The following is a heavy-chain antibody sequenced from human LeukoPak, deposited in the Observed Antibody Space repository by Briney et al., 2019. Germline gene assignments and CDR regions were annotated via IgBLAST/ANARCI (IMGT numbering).Heavy chain of an antibody. V-gene: IGHV4-38-2*02. CDR3: AKGAGPPWFDP. D-gene: IGHD6-19*01. Sequence: PSETLSLTCTVSTFSISRGYYWGWIRQPPGKGLEWIGSIYHNGNTYYNPSLKSRVTISVDTSKNQLSMKLSSVTAADTAVYYCAKGAGPPWFDPWGQGTLVTVSS. J-gene: IGHJ5*02. CDR1: TFSISRGYY. CDR2: IYHNGNT.